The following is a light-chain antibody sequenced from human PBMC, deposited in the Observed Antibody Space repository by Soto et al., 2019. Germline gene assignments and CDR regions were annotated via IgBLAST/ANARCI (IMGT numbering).Light chain of an antibody. V-gene: IGLV2-18*01. Sequence: QSALTQPPSVSGSPGQSVTITCTGTSSDVGSYNRVSWYQQPPGTAPKVMIYEVSNRPSGVPDRFSGSKSGDTASLTISGLQAEDEAAYYCSLYTSSSGVVFGGGTKLTVL. J-gene: IGLJ2*01. CDR1: SSDVGSYNR. CDR2: EVS. CDR3: SLYTSSSGVV.